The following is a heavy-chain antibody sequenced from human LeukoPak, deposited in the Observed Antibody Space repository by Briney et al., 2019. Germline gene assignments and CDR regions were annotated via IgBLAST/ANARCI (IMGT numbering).Heavy chain of an antibody. CDR3: ATSLWSVYYFDY. CDR2: INHSGST. D-gene: IGHD3-3*01. CDR1: GGSFSGYY. Sequence: SETLSLTCAVYGGSFSGYYWSWIRRPPGKGLEWIGEINHSGSTNYNPSLKSRVTISVDTSKNQFSLKLNSVTAADTAMYYCATSLWSVYYFDYRGQGILVTVSS. J-gene: IGHJ4*02. V-gene: IGHV4-34*01.